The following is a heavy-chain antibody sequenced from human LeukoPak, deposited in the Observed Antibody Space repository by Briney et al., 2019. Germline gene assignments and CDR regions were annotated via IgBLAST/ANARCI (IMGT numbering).Heavy chain of an antibody. Sequence: SETLSLTCAVYGGSFSGYYWSWIRQPPGKGLEWIGEINHSGSTNYNPSLKGRVTISVDTSKNQFSLKLSSVTAADTAVYYCARRLLWFGGNNWFDPWGQGTLVTVSS. J-gene: IGHJ5*02. D-gene: IGHD3-10*01. CDR3: ARRLLWFGGNNWFDP. CDR2: INHSGST. V-gene: IGHV4-34*01. CDR1: GGSFSGYY.